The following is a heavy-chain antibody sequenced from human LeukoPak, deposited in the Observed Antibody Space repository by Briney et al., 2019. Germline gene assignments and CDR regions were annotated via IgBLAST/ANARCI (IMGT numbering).Heavy chain of an antibody. CDR1: GFTFRSYW. V-gene: IGHV3-7*01. CDR3: ARASVTMS. CDR2: IKQDGSEK. Sequence: PGGSLRLSCAASGFTFRSYWMSWVRQAPGKGLEWVANIKQDGSEKYYVDSVKGRFTISRDNAKNTLYLQMNSLRAEDTAVYYCARASVTMSWGQGTLVTVSS. J-gene: IGHJ5*02. D-gene: IGHD4/OR15-4a*01.